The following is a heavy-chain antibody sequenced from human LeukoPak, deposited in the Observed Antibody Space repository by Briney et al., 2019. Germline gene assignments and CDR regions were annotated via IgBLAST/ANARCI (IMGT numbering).Heavy chain of an antibody. J-gene: IGHJ2*01. D-gene: IGHD5-18*01. Sequence: ASVKVSCKASGYTFTSYYMHWVRQAPGQGLEWMGIINPSGGSTSYAQKFQGRVTMTRDTSTSTVYMELSSLRSEDTAVYYCARDVGRYTYGYRPTEVYWYFDLWGRGTLVTVSS. V-gene: IGHV1-46*01. CDR3: ARDVGRYTYGYRPTEVYWYFDL. CDR1: GYTFTSYY. CDR2: INPSGGST.